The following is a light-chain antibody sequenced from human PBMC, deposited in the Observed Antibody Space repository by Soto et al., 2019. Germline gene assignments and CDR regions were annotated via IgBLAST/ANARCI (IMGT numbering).Light chain of an antibody. J-gene: IGKJ1*01. CDR2: KAS. CDR1: QSIGSW. V-gene: IGKV1-5*03. Sequence: DIQMTQSPSILSASVGDRVTITCRASQSIGSWLAWYQHKPGKAPKLLIYKASSLESGVPLRFSGSGSGTEFTLTISSLQRDDFATYYCQQYSNYSRTFGQGTKVDIK. CDR3: QQYSNYSRT.